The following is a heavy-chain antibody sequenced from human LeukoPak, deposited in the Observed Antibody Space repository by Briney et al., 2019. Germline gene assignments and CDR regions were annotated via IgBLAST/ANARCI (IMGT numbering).Heavy chain of an antibody. CDR2: IYWNDDK. J-gene: IGHJ4*02. V-gene: IGHV2-5*01. D-gene: IGHD3-10*01. CDR3: AHARPSGSYYRY. CDR1: GFSLSTRGVG. Sequence: ESGPTLVKPTQTLTLTCTFSGFSLSTRGVGVGWIRQPPGKALEWLSLIYWNDDKRYSPSLKSRLTITKDTSKNQVVLTMTNMDPVDTATYYCAHARPSGSYYRYWGQGTLVTVSS.